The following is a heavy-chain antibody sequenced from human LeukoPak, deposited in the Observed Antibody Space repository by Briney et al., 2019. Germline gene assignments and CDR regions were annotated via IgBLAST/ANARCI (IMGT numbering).Heavy chain of an antibody. CDR2: INTDGTVT. D-gene: IGHD6-19*01. CDR3: ATKQWLAPPPDA. Sequence: GGSLTLSCAASSFTFSKYWMLWVRQPPGKGLESVSRINTDGTVTTYADSVKGRFTVSRDNADNTMFLQMNSVRNEDTAVYYCATKQWLAPPPDAWGQGTPVTVSS. V-gene: IGHV3-74*01. J-gene: IGHJ5*02. CDR1: SFTFSKYW.